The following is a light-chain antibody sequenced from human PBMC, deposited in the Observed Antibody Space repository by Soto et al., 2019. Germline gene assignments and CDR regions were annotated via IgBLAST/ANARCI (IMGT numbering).Light chain of an antibody. J-gene: IGKJ4*01. CDR1: QIIGTY. V-gene: IGKV1-39*01. CDR2: TAS. Sequence: DIQMTQSPSSLSASVGDRVTVTCRASQIIGTYLNWYQHKPGKAPKVLIYTASSLQSGVPSRFSGSGSGTDFTLTISSLQPEDFATYYCQQSYSKPLTFGGGTKVEIK. CDR3: QQSYSKPLT.